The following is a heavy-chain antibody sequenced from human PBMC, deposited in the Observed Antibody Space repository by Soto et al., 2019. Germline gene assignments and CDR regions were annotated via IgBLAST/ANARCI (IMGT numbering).Heavy chain of an antibody. CDR2: ISGSGGST. D-gene: IGHD3-10*01. J-gene: IGHJ5*02. CDR1: GFTFDDYA. CDR3: AKWGLPVLLWFGH. V-gene: IGHV3-23*01. Sequence: PGGSLRLSCAASGFTFDDYAMHWVRQAPGKGLEWVSAISGSGGSTYYADSVKGRLTISRDNSKNTLYLQMNSLRAEDTAVYYCAKWGLPVLLWFGHQGQGTLVTVSS.